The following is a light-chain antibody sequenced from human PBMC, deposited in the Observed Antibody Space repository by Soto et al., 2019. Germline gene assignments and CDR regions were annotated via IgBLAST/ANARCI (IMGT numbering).Light chain of an antibody. V-gene: IGLV2-14*01. Sequence: QSALTQPASVSGSPGQSITISCSGTSSDVGGHNLVTWYQQNPGKAPKLMIYEVSNRPSGVSNRFSGSKSGNTASLTISGLQAEDEADYYCSSYTSSNSWVFGGGTQLTVL. CDR2: EVS. CDR1: SSDVGGHNL. J-gene: IGLJ3*02. CDR3: SSYTSSNSWV.